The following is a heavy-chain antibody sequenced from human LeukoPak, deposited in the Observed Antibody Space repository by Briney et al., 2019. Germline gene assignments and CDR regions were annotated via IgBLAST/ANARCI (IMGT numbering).Heavy chain of an antibody. D-gene: IGHD6-13*01. V-gene: IGHV4-31*03. CDR1: GGSISSGGYY. J-gene: IGHJ3*02. Sequence: SETLSLTCTVSGGSISSGGYYWSWIRQHPGKGLEWIGYIYYSGSTYYNPSLKSRVTISVDTSKNQFSLKLSSVTAADTAVYYCARVEVSSSWYLEAFDIWGQGTIVTVSS. CDR3: ARVEVSSSWYLEAFDI. CDR2: IYYSGST.